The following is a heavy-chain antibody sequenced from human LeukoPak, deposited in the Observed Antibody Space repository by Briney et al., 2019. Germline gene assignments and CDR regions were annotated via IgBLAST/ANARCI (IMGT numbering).Heavy chain of an antibody. CDR2: INHGGNT. CDR3: ARHGNSGYDLFDY. V-gene: IGHV4-34*01. Sequence: SETLSLTCAVYGGSFSGHYWTWIRQPPGKGLEWIGEINHGGNTNYNPSLKSRVTLSVDTSKNQFSLKLSSVTAADTAVYYCARHGNSGYDLFDYWGQGTLVTVSS. J-gene: IGHJ4*02. CDR1: GGSFSGHY. D-gene: IGHD5-12*01.